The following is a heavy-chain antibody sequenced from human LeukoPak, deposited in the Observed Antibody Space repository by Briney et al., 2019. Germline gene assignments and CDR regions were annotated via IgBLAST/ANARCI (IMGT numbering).Heavy chain of an antibody. J-gene: IGHJ6*02. CDR3: ARDPYDSSGYYPYYYYGMDV. Sequence: SVKVSCKASGGTFSSYAISWVRQAPGQGLEWMGGIIPIFGTANYAQKFQGRVTITADESTSTAYMELSSLRSEDTAVYYCARDPYDSSGYYPYYYYGMDVWGQGTTVTVSS. D-gene: IGHD3-22*01. V-gene: IGHV1-69*01. CDR1: GGTFSSYA. CDR2: IIPIFGTA.